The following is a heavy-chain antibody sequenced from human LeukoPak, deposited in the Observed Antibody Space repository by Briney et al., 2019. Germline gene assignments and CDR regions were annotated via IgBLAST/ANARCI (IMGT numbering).Heavy chain of an antibody. CDR2: INPNSGGT. CDR3: ARQGVVAPAANWFDP. CDR1: GYTFTGYY. J-gene: IGHJ5*02. Sequence: ASVKVSCKASGYTFTGYYMHWVRQAPGQGLEWMGWINPNSGGTNYAQKFQGRVTMTRDTSMNTAYMELSRLRSDDTAVYYCARQGVVAPAANWFDPWGQGTLVTVSS. V-gene: IGHV1-2*02. D-gene: IGHD2-2*01.